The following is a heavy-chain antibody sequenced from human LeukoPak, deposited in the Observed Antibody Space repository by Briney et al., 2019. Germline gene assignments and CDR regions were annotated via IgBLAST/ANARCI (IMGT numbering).Heavy chain of an antibody. CDR1: GFTFSSYT. V-gene: IGHV3-21*01. D-gene: IGHD2-15*01. Sequence: GGSLRLSCAASGFTFSSYTMNCLRQSPGKGLEWVSSISGTGTYIYYADSMKGRFTICSDNAKNSLYLQMNSLRAEDTAMYYCARGLCSGGTCYSGLDYWGRGTLVTVSS. J-gene: IGHJ4*02. CDR2: ISGTGTYI. CDR3: ARGLCSGGTCYSGLDY.